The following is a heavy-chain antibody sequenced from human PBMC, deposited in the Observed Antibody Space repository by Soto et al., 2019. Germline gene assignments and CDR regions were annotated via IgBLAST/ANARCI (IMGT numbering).Heavy chain of an antibody. CDR1: GYTLTGYY. Sequence: WVKVSCKASGYTLTGYYMHWVRQAPGQGLEGMGWINPNSGGTNYAQKFQGWVTMTRDTSITTAYMELSRLRSDDTAVYYCARAKGGGEDYYYYGMDVWGQGTTVTVSS. CDR2: INPNSGGT. CDR3: ARAKGGGEDYYYYGMDV. J-gene: IGHJ6*02. V-gene: IGHV1-2*04. D-gene: IGHD2-21*01.